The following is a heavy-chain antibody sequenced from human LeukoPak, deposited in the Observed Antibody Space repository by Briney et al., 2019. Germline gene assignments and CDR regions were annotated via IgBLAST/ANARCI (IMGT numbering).Heavy chain of an antibody. D-gene: IGHD5-18*01. Sequence: PGGSLRLSCAASGFTFSSYDMHWVRLAPGKGLEWVSAISGSGGSTYYADSVKGRFTISRDNSKNTLYLQMNSLRAEDTAVYYCAKDGTATESFDHWGQGTLVTVSS. CDR2: ISGSGGST. J-gene: IGHJ4*02. V-gene: IGHV3-23*01. CDR1: GFTFSSYD. CDR3: AKDGTATESFDH.